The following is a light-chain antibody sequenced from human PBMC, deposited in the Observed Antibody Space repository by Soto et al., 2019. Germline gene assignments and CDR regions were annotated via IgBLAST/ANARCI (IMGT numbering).Light chain of an antibody. CDR2: EVS. CDR1: SSDVGGYNY. Sequence: QSALTQPASVSGSPGQSITISCTGTSSDVGGYNYVSWYQQHPGKAPKLMIYEVSRRPSGDSNRFSGSKSGNTASLTISGLQAEDEADYYCSSYAAISIFVFGGGTKLTVL. J-gene: IGLJ2*01. V-gene: IGLV2-14*01. CDR3: SSYAAISIFV.